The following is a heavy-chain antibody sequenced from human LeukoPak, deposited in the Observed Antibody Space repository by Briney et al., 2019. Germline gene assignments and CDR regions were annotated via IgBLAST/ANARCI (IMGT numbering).Heavy chain of an antibody. D-gene: IGHD3-10*01. J-gene: IGHJ4*02. V-gene: IGHV3-15*01. CDR2: IKSKTDGGTT. Sequence: KPGGSLRLSCAASGFTFSNAWMSWVRQAPGKGLEWVGRIKSKTDGGTTDFAAPVKGRFTISRDDSKNTLYLQMNSLKTEDTAVYYCTTWVYYGSGGDYWGQGTLVTVSS. CDR1: GFTFSNAW. CDR3: TTWVYYGSGGDY.